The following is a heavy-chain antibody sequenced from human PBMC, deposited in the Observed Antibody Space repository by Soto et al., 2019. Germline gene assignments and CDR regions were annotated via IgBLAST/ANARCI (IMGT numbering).Heavy chain of an antibody. D-gene: IGHD2-21*02. CDR2: INPSGGST. CDR1: GYTFTSYY. V-gene: IGHV1-46*01. CDR3: ARDLTAADY. Sequence: QVQLMQSGAEVKKPGASVTISCKASGYTFTSYYIHWVRQAPRQGLEWMAIINPSGGSTNYAQKFQGRVTVTRDTSTSTVKVELSSLRSEDTAVYYCARDLTAADYWGQGTLVTVSS. J-gene: IGHJ4*02.